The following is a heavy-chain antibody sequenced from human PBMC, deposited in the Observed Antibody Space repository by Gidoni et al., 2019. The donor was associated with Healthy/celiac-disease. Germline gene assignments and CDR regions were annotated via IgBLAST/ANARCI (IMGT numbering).Heavy chain of an antibody. CDR1: GCTFSSYA. Sequence: EVQLLESGGGLVQPGGSLRLSCAASGCTFSSYAMRWVRQAPGKGLEWVSAISGSGGSTYYADSVKGRFTISRDNSKNTLYLQMNSLRAEDTAVYYCAKALVGATTMDFDYWGQGTLVTVSS. V-gene: IGHV3-23*01. J-gene: IGHJ4*02. D-gene: IGHD1-26*01. CDR3: AKALVGATTMDFDY. CDR2: ISGSGGST.